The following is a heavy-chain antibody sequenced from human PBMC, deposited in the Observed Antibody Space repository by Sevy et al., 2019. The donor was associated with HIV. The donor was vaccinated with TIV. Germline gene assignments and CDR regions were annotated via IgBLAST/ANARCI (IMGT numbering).Heavy chain of an antibody. J-gene: IGHJ4*02. Sequence: SDTVSLTCVVSGDSIDSSYWWTWVRQSPGKGLEWIGEIFHSGNTNYSPSLKSRVTISVDKSKNHFSLKLTSVTAADTAVYYCATASPDSSRWDPYFDNWGQGTLVTVSS. CDR1: GDSIDSSYW. D-gene: IGHD6-13*01. V-gene: IGHV4-4*02. CDR3: ATASPDSSRWDPYFDN. CDR2: IFHSGNT.